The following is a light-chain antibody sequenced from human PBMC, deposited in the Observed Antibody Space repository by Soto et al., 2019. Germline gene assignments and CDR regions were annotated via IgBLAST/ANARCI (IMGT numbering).Light chain of an antibody. V-gene: IGKV1-12*01. CDR1: QGISSW. Sequence: DIQMTQSPSSVSASVGDRVTITCRASQGISSWLVWYQQKPGKAPKLLIYAASSLQSGVPSRFSGSGSGTDFTLTISSRQPEDFATYYCQQANSFPHTFGQGTRLEIK. CDR2: AAS. CDR3: QQANSFPHT. J-gene: IGKJ5*01.